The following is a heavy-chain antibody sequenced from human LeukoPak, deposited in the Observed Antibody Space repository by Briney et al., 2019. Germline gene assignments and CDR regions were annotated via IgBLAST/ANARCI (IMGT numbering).Heavy chain of an antibody. J-gene: IGHJ4*02. CDR3: AKGGLVRGTTGTFDY. D-gene: IGHD3-10*01. V-gene: IGHV3-23*01. CDR2: IYENGGTT. Sequence: GGSLRLSCVGSGFTFRSHAMSWVRQAPEKGLEFVSGIYENGGTTYYADSVKGRFSISRDNSKNTLYLQMNSLRAEDTAVYYCAKGGLVRGTTGTFDYWGQGTLATVSS. CDR1: GFTFRSHA.